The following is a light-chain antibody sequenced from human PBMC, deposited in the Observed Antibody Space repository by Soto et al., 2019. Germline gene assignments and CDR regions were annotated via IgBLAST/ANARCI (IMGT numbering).Light chain of an antibody. V-gene: IGKV3-11*01. CDR2: DAS. J-gene: IGKJ5*01. CDR3: QQRSNWPPIT. Sequence: EIVLTQPPATLSLSPGERATLSCRASQSVSSYLAWYQHKPGRALRLLIYDASDRATGIPARFSGSGSGTDFTLTISSLEPEDFAVYYCQQRSNWPPITFGQGTRLEI. CDR1: QSVSSY.